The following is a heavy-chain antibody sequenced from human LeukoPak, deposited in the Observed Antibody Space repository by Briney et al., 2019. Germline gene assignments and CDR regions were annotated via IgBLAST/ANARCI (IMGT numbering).Heavy chain of an antibody. CDR1: GGSIGSSSYY. D-gene: IGHD3-16*02. V-gene: IGHV4-39*01. CDR3: ARVRVIARLGFDY. Sequence: SETLSLTCTVSGGSIGSSSYYWAWIRQPPGTGLEWIGSIYSGGSTYYNPSLKSRVTISVDSSKSQFSLKLRSVTAADTAVYYCARVRVIARLGFDYWGQGTLVTVSS. CDR2: IYSGGST. J-gene: IGHJ4*02.